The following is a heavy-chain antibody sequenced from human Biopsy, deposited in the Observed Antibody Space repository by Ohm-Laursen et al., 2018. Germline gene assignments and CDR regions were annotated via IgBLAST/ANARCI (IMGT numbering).Heavy chain of an antibody. CDR1: GGSISSDY. Sequence: GTLSLTWTVSGGSISSDYWSWIRQTPGKGLEWIGYIYYSGSTNYNPSLKSRVTTSVDTSKNQFSLRLNSVTAADTAVYYCARATNSTGWPYYYFYGMDVWGQGTTVTVSS. J-gene: IGHJ6*02. CDR2: IYYSGST. V-gene: IGHV4-59*01. D-gene: IGHD2/OR15-2a*01. CDR3: ARATNSTGWPYYYFYGMDV.